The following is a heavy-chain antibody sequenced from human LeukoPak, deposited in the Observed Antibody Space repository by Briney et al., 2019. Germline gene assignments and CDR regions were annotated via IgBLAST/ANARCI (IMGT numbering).Heavy chain of an antibody. J-gene: IGHJ6*03. V-gene: IGHV1-69*06. Sequence: SVKVSCKASGGSFSSYAITWVRQAPGQGLEWMGGIIPIFGTANYAQKFQGRVTITADIVSSTAYMEVNSLTSDDTAVYFCAKQGAARQDYYMDVWGNGTTVTVSS. CDR3: AKQGAARQDYYMDV. D-gene: IGHD5-18*01. CDR2: IIPIFGTA. CDR1: GGSFSSYA.